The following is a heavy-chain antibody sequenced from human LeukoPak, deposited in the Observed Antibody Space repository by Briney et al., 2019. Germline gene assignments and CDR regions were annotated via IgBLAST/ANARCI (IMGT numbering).Heavy chain of an antibody. CDR1: GSSFSSYG. V-gene: IGHV3-30*02. CDR2: IRYDGSNK. D-gene: IGHD1-26*01. Sequence: GGSLRLSCAASGSSFSSYGMHWVRQAPGKGLEWVAFIRYDGSNKYYADSVKGRFTISRDNSKNTLYLQMNSLRAEDTAVYYCAKDRPLYSGSQHFDYWGQGTLVTVSS. J-gene: IGHJ4*02. CDR3: AKDRPLYSGSQHFDY.